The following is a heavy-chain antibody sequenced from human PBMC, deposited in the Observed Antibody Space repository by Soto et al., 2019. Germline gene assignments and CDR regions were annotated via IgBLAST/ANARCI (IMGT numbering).Heavy chain of an antibody. CDR3: ARDKYRLQVGENYYYAMDF. J-gene: IGHJ6*02. CDR1: GGTFGNSA. V-gene: IGHV1-69*12. D-gene: IGHD6-25*01. Sequence: QVQLVQSGAEVKKPGSSVTVSCTASGGTFGNSAISWVRQAPGQGLEWVGGIIPIFPTPDYAQKLKGRVTITADESTSTGYTELTILRSKDTAVYYWARDKYRLQVGENYYYAMDFWGQGTTVTVSS. CDR2: IIPIFPTP.